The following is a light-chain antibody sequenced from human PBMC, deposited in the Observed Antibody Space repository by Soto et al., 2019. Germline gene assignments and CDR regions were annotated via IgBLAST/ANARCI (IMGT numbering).Light chain of an antibody. V-gene: IGKV3-11*01. CDR2: DAS. Sequence: EIVLTQSPATLSLSPGERATLSCRASQSVSSYLAWYQQKPGQAPRLLIYDASNRATGISARYSGSGSGTDFTLTINSLAPEDFAVYYCEQRSHWPPLFTFGPRNTVDTK. CDR1: QSVSSY. CDR3: EQRSHWPPLFT. J-gene: IGKJ3*01.